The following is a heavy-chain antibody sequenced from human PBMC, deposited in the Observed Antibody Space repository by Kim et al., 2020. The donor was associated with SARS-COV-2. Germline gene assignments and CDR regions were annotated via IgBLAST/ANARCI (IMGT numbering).Heavy chain of an antibody. V-gene: IGHV3-48*02. CDR1: GFTFSSYS. CDR3: AREGSSLFYYGMDV. J-gene: IGHJ6*04. CDR2: ISLVSTI. D-gene: IGHD3-16*02. Sequence: GGSLRLSCAASGFTFSSYSMNWVRQAPGKGLEWVSYISLVSTIYYADSVKGRFTISRDNAKNSLYLQMNSLRDEDTAVYYCAREGSSLFYYGMDVWGKGTTVTVSS.